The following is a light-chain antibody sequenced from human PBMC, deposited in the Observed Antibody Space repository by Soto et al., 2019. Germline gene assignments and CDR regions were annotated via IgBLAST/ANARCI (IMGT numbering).Light chain of an antibody. CDR3: CSYAGSYTLI. CDR1: RGDVCTYNL. CDR2: EDT. V-gene: IGLV2-23*01. Sequence: QSALTQPASVSGSPGQSITISCIGTRGDVCTYNLVSWYQQHPGKAPKLMIYEDTKRPSGVSSRFSGSKSGNTASLTISGLQAEDAAAYYCCSYAGSYTLIFGGGTKLTVL. J-gene: IGLJ2*01.